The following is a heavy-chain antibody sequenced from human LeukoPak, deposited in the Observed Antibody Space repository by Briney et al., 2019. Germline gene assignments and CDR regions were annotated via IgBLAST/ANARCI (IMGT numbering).Heavy chain of an antibody. Sequence: PSETPSLTCTVSGYSISSGYYWGWIRQPPGKGLEWIGSIYHSGSTYYNPSLKSRVTISVDTSKNQFSLKLSSVTAADTAVYYCAREPRDEITGTMGAFDIWGQGTMVTVSS. V-gene: IGHV4-38-2*02. D-gene: IGHD1-7*01. CDR1: GYSISSGYY. CDR3: AREPRDEITGTMGAFDI. J-gene: IGHJ3*02. CDR2: IYHSGST.